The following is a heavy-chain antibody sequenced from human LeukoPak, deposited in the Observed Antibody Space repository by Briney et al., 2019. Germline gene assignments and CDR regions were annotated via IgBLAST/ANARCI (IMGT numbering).Heavy chain of an antibody. J-gene: IGHJ6*02. D-gene: IGHD2-2*01. CDR1: GFTFSSYA. CDR2: ISYDGSNK. V-gene: IGHV3-30-3*01. CDR3: ARAFQRYCSSTSCFLTENGYYYYGMDV. Sequence: GGSLRLSCAASGFTFSSYAMHWVRQAPGKGLEWVAVISYDGSNKYYADSVKGRFTISRDNSKNTLYLQMNSLRAEDTAVYYCARAFQRYCSSTSCFLTENGYYYYGMDVWGQGTTVTVSS.